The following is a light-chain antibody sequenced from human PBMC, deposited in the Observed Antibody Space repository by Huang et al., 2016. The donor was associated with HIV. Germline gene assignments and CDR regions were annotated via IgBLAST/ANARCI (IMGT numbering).Light chain of an antibody. CDR2: GAS. CDR1: QSVSHY. J-gene: IGKJ4*01. CDR3: QESDTWPRLT. V-gene: IGKV3-11*01. Sequence: IVLTQTLASLSLSAGERATLSCRASQSVSHYLAWYQHKPGQPPRLLLYGASRRATDIPARFNGSGSGTDFTLTISSLEAEDSALYYCQESDTWPRLTLGGGTKVEIK.